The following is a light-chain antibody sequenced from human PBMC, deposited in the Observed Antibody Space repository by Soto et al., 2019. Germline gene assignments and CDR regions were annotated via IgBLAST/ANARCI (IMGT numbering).Light chain of an antibody. V-gene: IGLV2-14*01. CDR2: EVT. Sequence: QSVLTQPASVSGSPGQSITISCTGTSGDIGSYNRVSWYQQHPGKAPKLIIYEVTDRPSGVSNRFSGSKSGNTASLTISGLQAEDEAEYYCSSWTTYRPYVFATGTKVTVL. CDR3: SSWTTYRPYV. J-gene: IGLJ1*01. CDR1: SGDIGSYNR.